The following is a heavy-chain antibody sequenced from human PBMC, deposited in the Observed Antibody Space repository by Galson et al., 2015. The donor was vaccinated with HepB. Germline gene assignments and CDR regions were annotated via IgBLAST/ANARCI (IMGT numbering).Heavy chain of an antibody. V-gene: IGHV1-8*01. CDR1: GYTFTSYD. Sequence: SVKVSCKAPGYTFTSYDINWVRQATGQGLEWMGWMNPNSGNTGYAQKFQGRVTMTRNTSISTAYMELSSLRSEDTAVYYCARGTFSSYDFWSGYLYWFDPWGQGTLVTVSS. CDR3: ARGTFSSYDFWSGYLYWFDP. J-gene: IGHJ5*02. D-gene: IGHD3-3*01. CDR2: MNPNSGNT.